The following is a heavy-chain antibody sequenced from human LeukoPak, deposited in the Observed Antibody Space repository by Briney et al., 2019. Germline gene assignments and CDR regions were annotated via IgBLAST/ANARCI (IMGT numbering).Heavy chain of an antibody. Sequence: ASVKVSCKASGYTFTSYYMHWVRQAPGQGPEWMGVISPSGGSTTYAQKFQGRVTLTRDMSTSTDYLELSSLRSEDTAVYYCARAKPKNMVRGLIMRRESRYYFDYWGQGTLVTVSS. CDR1: GYTFTSYY. D-gene: IGHD3-10*01. J-gene: IGHJ4*02. CDR3: ARAKPKNMVRGLIMRRESRYYFDY. CDR2: ISPSGGST. V-gene: IGHV1-46*01.